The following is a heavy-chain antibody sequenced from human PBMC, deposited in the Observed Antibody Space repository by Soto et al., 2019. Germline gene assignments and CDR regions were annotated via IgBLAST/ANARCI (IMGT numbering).Heavy chain of an antibody. CDR3: AKRPATGIPARRFDH. D-gene: IGHD6-6*01. CDR1: GFTFSTYV. J-gene: IGHJ4*02. Sequence: PGGSLRPSWAASGFTFSTYVMTWVRQAPGKGLEWVSGISASGSNTYYADSVMGRFTISRDNSKNTLHLQMDSLGVDDTAVYYCAKRPATGIPARRFDHCGPGTLVTFSS. CDR2: ISASGSNT. V-gene: IGHV3-23*01.